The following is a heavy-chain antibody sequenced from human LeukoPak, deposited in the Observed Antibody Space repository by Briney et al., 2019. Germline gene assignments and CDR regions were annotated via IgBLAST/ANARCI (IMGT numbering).Heavy chain of an antibody. CDR1: GYTFTSYY. J-gene: IGHJ4*02. CDR2: INPSGGIT. CDR3: ARGNPINSGYGGIVVVVAATFDY. D-gene: IGHD2-15*01. Sequence: ASLKVSCKASGYTFTSYYMHWVRQAPGQGLEWMAIINPSGGITSYAEKFQGRVTMTRDTSTSTVYMELSSLRSEDTAVYYCARGNPINSGYGGIVVVVAATFDYWGQGTLVTVSS. V-gene: IGHV1-46*01.